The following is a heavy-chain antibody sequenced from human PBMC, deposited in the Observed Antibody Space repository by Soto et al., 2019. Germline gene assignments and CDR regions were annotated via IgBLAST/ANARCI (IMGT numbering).Heavy chain of an antibody. J-gene: IGHJ4*02. Sequence: GGSLRLSCAASGFTVSSNYMSWVRQAPGKGLEWVSVIYSGGSTYYADSVKGRFTISRDNSENTLYLQMNSLRAEDTAVYYCAREIPGLFDYWAREPWSPSPQ. V-gene: IGHV3-53*01. CDR2: IYSGGST. D-gene: IGHD7-27*01. CDR1: GFTVSSNY. CDR3: AREIPGLFDY.